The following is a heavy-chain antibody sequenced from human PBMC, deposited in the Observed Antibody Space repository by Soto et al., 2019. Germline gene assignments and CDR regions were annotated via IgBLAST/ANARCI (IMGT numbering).Heavy chain of an antibody. J-gene: IGHJ4*02. D-gene: IGHD3-16*01. CDR1: GGTFSSYA. CDR3: ARGDNDYVWGSYPSRFDY. CDR2: IIPIFGTA. V-gene: IGHV1-69*13. Sequence: GASVKVSCKASGGTFSSYAISWVRQAPGQGLEWMGGIIPIFGTANYAQKFQGRVTITADESTSTAYMELSSLRSEDTAVYYCARGDNDYVWGSYPSRFDYWGQGTLVTVSS.